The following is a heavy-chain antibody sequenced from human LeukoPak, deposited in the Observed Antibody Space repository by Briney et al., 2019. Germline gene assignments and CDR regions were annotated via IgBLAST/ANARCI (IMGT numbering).Heavy chain of an antibody. Sequence: SETLSLTCTVSGGAIISDNFYWGWVRQPPGKGLEWVGSINYSGTTYYNPSLRIRLSISVDTSRTRFFLRLNSVTAADTAVYYCGRLFDSWGQGILVTVSS. CDR3: GRLFDS. J-gene: IGHJ4*02. CDR1: GGAIISDNFY. CDR2: INYSGTT. V-gene: IGHV4-39*01.